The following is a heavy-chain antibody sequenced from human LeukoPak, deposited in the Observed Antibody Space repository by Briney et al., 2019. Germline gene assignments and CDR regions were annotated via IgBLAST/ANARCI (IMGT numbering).Heavy chain of an antibody. CDR3: AREDGSQLDY. D-gene: IGHD1-26*01. J-gene: IGHJ4*02. V-gene: IGHV3-30-3*01. CDR2: TSSDGSNL. Sequence: PGGSLRLSCAASGFTFRSDTMHWVRQGPGKGLEWVAGTSSDGSNLFYAASVTGRFTISRDNAKSSLCLQMDSLRAGDTAVYYCAREDGSQLDYWGRGTLVTVSS. CDR1: GFTFRSDT.